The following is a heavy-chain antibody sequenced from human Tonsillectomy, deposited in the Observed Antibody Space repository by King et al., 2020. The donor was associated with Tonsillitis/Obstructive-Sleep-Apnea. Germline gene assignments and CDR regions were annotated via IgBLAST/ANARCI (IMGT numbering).Heavy chain of an antibody. CDR3: ASDLLGYDYHY. CDR2: INPNSGVT. CDR1: GYTFTDYY. J-gene: IGHJ4*02. V-gene: IGHV1-2*02. Sequence: QLVQSGAEVRKPGASVRVSCQASGYTFTDYYMHWVRQAPGQGLEWMGWINPNSGVTKFAQRFQGRVTMTRDTSISTAYMEVRRLRSDDPAVYYCASDLLGYDYHYWGQGTLVTVSS. D-gene: IGHD5-12*01.